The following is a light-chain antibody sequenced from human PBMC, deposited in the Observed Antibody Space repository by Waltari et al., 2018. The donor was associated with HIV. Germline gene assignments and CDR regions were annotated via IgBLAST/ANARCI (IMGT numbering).Light chain of an antibody. CDR2: WAS. CDR3: QQYYSAPFT. V-gene: IGKV4-1*01. J-gene: IGKJ3*01. CDR1: QSVLYSSNNKNY. Sequence: DIVMTQSPDSLAVSLGERATINCKSSQSVLYSSNNKNYLAWYQQKAGQPPKLLIYWASTRESGVPDRFSGSESGTDFTLTISSLQAEDVAVYYCQQYYSAPFTFGPGTKVDIK.